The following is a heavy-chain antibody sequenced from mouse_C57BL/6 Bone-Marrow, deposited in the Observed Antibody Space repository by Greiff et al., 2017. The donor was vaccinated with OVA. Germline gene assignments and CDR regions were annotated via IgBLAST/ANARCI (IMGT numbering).Heavy chain of an antibody. CDR3: ARSRQLRPLYAMDY. CDR1: GYTFTSYG. CDR2: IYPRSGNT. J-gene: IGHJ4*01. D-gene: IGHD3-2*02. Sequence: QVHVKQSGAELARPGASVKLSCKASGYTFTSYGISWVKQRTGQGLEWIGEIYPRSGNTYYNEKFKGKATLTADKSSSTAYMELRSLTSEDSAVYFCARSRQLRPLYAMDYWGQGTSVTVSS. V-gene: IGHV1-81*01.